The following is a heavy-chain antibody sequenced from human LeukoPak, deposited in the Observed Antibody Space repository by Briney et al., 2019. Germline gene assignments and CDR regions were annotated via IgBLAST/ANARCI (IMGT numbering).Heavy chain of an antibody. Sequence: SETLSLTCTASGGSISSGGYYWSWIRQHPGKGLEWIGYIYYSGSAYYNPSLLSRLTISVDTSKNQFSLNLSSVTAADTAVYYCARGDYDFSFDYWGQGTLVTVSS. D-gene: IGHD3-3*01. J-gene: IGHJ4*02. CDR3: ARGDYDFSFDY. CDR2: IYYSGSA. CDR1: GGSISSGGYY. V-gene: IGHV4-30-4*08.